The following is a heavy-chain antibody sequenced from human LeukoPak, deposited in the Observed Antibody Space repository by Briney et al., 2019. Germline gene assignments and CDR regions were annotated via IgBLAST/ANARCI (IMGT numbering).Heavy chain of an antibody. CDR2: ISSSGSTI. Sequence: GGSLRLSCAASGFTFSDYYMSWIRQAPGKGLEWVSYISSSGSTIYYADSVKGRFTISRDNAKNSLYLHLNSLRAEDTAFYYCTRDIGGGFHDYWGQGTLITVSS. D-gene: IGHD3-16*01. V-gene: IGHV3-11*01. CDR3: TRDIGGGFHDY. CDR1: GFTFSDYY. J-gene: IGHJ4*02.